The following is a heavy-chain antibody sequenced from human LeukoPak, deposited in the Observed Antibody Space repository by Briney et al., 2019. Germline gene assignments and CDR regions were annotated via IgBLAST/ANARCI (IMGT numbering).Heavy chain of an antibody. V-gene: IGHV3-53*01. J-gene: IGHJ4*02. CDR3: NSGWYGVS. CDR2: IYSGGTT. Sequence: GGSLRLSCAASGFTVSDHYMSWVRQAPGQGLESVSLIYSGGTTLYADSVKGRFTISRDNSKNTLYLQLNSLRGDDTAVYTRNSGWYGVSWGQGTLVTVSS. D-gene: IGHD6-19*01. CDR1: GFTVSDHY.